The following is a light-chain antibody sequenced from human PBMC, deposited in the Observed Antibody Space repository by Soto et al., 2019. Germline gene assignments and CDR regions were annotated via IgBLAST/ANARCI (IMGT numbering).Light chain of an antibody. J-gene: IGLJ1*01. Sequence: QSVLTQPASVSGSPGQSITISSTGTSSDVGGFNYVSWYQQHPGKAPKLMIYDVTNRPSGVSSRFSGSKSGNTASLTISGLQAEDEADYYCNSYTSSSTYVFGTGTKVTVL. CDR3: NSYTSSSTYV. CDR2: DVT. CDR1: SSDVGGFNY. V-gene: IGLV2-14*03.